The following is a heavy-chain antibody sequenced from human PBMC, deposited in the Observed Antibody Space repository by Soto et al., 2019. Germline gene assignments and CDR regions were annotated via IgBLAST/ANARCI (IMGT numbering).Heavy chain of an antibody. CDR3: ARASWDRVRGVKEFDY. CDR1: GYTFTNDY. D-gene: IGHD3-10*01. J-gene: IGHJ4*02. CDR2: INPSTGTT. V-gene: IGHV1-46*01. Sequence: QVQLVQSGAEVKKPGASVKVSCKASGYTFTNDYMHWVRQAPGQGLEWMGIINPSTGTTSYAQQFQGRVTMTRDTSTSTVHMELSSLRSDDTAVYYCARASWDRVRGVKEFDYGGQGTLVTVSS.